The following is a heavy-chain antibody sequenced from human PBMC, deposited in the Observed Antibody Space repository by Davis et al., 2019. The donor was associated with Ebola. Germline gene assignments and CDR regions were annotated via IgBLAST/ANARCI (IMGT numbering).Heavy chain of an antibody. J-gene: IGHJ6*02. CDR1: GGSISSGGYY. V-gene: IGHV4-31*03. Sequence: SETLSLTCTVSGGSISSGGYYWSWIRQHPGKGLEWIGYIYYSGSTYYNPSLKSRVTISVDTSKNQFSLKLSYVTAADTAVYYCARVRGRWLQFSFYYYYGMDVWGQGTTVTVSS. CDR3: ARVRGRWLQFSFYYYYGMDV. D-gene: IGHD5-24*01. CDR2: IYYSGST.